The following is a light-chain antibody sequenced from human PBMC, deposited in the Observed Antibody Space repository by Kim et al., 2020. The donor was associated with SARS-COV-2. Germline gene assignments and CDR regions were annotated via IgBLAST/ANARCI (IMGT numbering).Light chain of an antibody. CDR2: DAS. Sequence: DIQMTQSPYSLSASVGDRVTITCQASQEITNYLNWYQQKPGTAPKLMIYDASNLRTGVPSRFSGSGSGTDFTFTISNLQPEDIATYFCQHYLHLPYTFGQGTKLEI. CDR3: QHYLHLPYT. J-gene: IGKJ2*01. V-gene: IGKV1-33*01. CDR1: QEITNY.